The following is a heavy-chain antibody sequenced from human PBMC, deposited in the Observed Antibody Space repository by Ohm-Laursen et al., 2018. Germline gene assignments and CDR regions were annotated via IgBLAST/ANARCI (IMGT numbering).Heavy chain of an antibody. J-gene: IGHJ4*02. V-gene: IGHV3-23*01. D-gene: IGHD3-16*01. Sequence: SLRLSCTASGFTFSSYAMSWVRQAPGKGLEWVSAISVSGDNTYYADSVKGRFTISRDNAKNSLYLQMNSLRAEDTAVYHCARDPVRGLTDYWGQGTLVTVSS. CDR2: ISVSGDNT. CDR3: ARDPVRGLTDY. CDR1: GFTFSSYA.